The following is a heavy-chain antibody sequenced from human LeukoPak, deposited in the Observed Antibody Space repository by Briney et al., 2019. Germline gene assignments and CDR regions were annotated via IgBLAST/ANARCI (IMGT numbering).Heavy chain of an antibody. J-gene: IGHJ4*02. CDR1: GYTFTGYY. Sequence: ASVTVSCTASGYTFTGYYMHWVRQAPGQGLEWMGWINPNSGGTNYAQKFQGRVTMTRDTSISTAYMELSRLRSDDTAVYYCARISPASAGYWGQGTLVTVSS. CDR3: ARISPASAGY. V-gene: IGHV1-2*02. CDR2: INPNSGGT.